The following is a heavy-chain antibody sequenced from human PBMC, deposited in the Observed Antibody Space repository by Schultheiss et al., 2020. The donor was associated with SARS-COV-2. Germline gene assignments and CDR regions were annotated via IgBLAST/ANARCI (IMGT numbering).Heavy chain of an antibody. CDR3: ARGREYSYGSTFDY. CDR1: GFTFDDYG. Sequence: GESLKISCAASGFTFDDYGMSWVRQAPGKGLEWVSGINWNGGSTGYADSVKGRFTISRDNAKNSLYLQMNSLRAEDTALYYCARGREYSYGSTFDYWGQGTLVTVSS. V-gene: IGHV3-20*04. J-gene: IGHJ4*02. D-gene: IGHD5-18*01. CDR2: INWNGGST.